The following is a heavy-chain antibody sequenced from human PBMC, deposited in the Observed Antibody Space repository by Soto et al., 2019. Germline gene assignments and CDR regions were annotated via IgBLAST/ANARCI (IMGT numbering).Heavy chain of an antibody. V-gene: IGHV1-18*01. CDR2: ISAYNGNT. CDR3: ARAGMRYCGGDCYSPNWFDP. CDR1: GYTFTIYG. Sequence: GASVNVSCKAAGYTFTIYGISWVRQAPGQGLEWMGWISAYNGNTNYAQKLQGRVTMTTDTSTSTAYMELRSLRSDDTAVYYCARAGMRYCGGDCYSPNWFDPWGQGTLVTVSS. D-gene: IGHD2-21*01. J-gene: IGHJ5*02.